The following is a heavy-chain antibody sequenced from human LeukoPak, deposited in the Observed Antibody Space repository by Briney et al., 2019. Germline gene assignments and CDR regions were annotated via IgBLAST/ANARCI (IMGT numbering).Heavy chain of an antibody. CDR3: AREDHTAMVDS. J-gene: IGHJ4*02. Sequence: PSETLSLTCTVSGGSINNYYWSWIRQPPGKGLEWIGYIYHSGSTNYNPSLKSRVTISVDTSKNQFSLKLSSVTAADTAVYYCAREDHTAMVDSWGQGTLVTVSS. D-gene: IGHD5-18*01. CDR1: GGSINNYY. V-gene: IGHV4-59*01. CDR2: IYHSGST.